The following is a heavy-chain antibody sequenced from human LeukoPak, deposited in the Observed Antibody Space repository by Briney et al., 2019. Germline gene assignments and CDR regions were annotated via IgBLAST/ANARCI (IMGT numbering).Heavy chain of an antibody. J-gene: IGHJ5*02. CDR2: IYYSGST. D-gene: IGHD6-19*01. V-gene: IGHV4-39*01. CDR1: GGSISSSNYY. Sequence: SETLSLTCSVSGGSISSSNYYWGWIRQPPGKGLEWIGSIYYSGSTYYNPSLKSRVTISVDTSKNQFSLKLRSVTAADTAVYYCARPRTRLAWFDPWGQGTLVTVSS. CDR3: ARPRTRLAWFDP.